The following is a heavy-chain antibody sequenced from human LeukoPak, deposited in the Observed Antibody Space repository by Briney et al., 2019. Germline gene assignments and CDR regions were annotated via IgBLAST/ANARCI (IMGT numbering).Heavy chain of an antibody. D-gene: IGHD1-26*01. CDR1: GYTFTSYG. J-gene: IGHJ3*02. Sequence: ASVKVSCKASGYTFTSYGISWVRQAPGQGLEWMGWISAYNGNTNYAQKLQGRVTMTTDTSTSTAYMELRSLRSDDTAVYYCATDGFGIVGATKHDAFDIWGQGTMVTVSS. V-gene: IGHV1-18*01. CDR3: ATDGFGIVGATKHDAFDI. CDR2: ISAYNGNT.